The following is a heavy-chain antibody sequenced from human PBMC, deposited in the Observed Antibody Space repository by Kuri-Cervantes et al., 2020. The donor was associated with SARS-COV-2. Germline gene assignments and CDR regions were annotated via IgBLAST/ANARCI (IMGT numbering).Heavy chain of an antibody. CDR2: IRSKANSYAT. CDR1: GFTFSGSA. D-gene: IGHD3-3*01. CDR3: TTGSEYYDFWSGRGAFDI. J-gene: IGHJ3*02. V-gene: IGHV3-73*01. Sequence: GESLKISCAASGFTFSGSAMHWVRQASGKGLEWVGRIRSKANSYATAYAASVKGRFTISRDDSKNTAYLQMNSLKTEDTAVYYCTTGSEYYDFWSGRGAFDIWGQGTMVTVSS.